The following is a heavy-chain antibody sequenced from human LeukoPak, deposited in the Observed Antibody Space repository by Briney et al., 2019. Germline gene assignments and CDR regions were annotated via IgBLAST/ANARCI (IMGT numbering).Heavy chain of an antibody. D-gene: IGHD6-13*01. Sequence: PGRSLRLSCAASGFTFSSYGMHWVRQAPGKGLEWVAVISYDGSHEYYADSVKGRFTISRDNAKTSLYLQMNSLRVEDTAVYYCARAWAGRAEIPEDAFDMWGQGTMVTVSS. J-gene: IGHJ3*02. CDR2: ISYDGSHE. V-gene: IGHV3-30*03. CDR3: ARAWAGRAEIPEDAFDM. CDR1: GFTFSSYG.